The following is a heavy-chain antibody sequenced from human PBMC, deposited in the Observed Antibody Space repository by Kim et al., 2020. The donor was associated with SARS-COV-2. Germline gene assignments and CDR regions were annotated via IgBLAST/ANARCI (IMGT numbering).Heavy chain of an antibody. D-gene: IGHD2-21*01. CDR1: GFTFDVYA. Sequence: GGSLRLSCVASGFTFDVYAMSWVRQAPGKGLEWVSVMSGGGGVNKFYADSVRGRFTISRDNSKNTLYLQMNRLRAEDTALYYCAKMVIMDDYNYFYYYAIDVWGQGTTVTVSS. V-gene: IGHV3-23*01. J-gene: IGHJ6*02. CDR3: AKMVIMDDYNYFYYYAIDV. CDR2: MSGGGGVNK.